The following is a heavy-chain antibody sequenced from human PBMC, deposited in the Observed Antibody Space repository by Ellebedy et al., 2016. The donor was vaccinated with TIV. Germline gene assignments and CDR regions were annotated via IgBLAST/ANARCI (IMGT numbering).Heavy chain of an antibody. CDR2: IGSRSEYK. CDR1: GFSFSTYA. V-gene: IGHV3-21*01. Sequence: GESLKISCAASGFSFSTYAMAWVRQAPGKGLEWLSAIGSRSEYKFYTDSVKGRFTISRDNAKNSLYLQMNSLRAEDTAVYYCAREGFDSFDYWGQGTLVTVSS. CDR3: AREGFDSFDY. D-gene: IGHD3-9*01. J-gene: IGHJ4*02.